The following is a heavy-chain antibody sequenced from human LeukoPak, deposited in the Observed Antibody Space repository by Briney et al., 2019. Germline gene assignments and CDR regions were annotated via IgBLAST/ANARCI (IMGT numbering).Heavy chain of an antibody. CDR3: ARGVVAAAGRTFDF. CDR2: INHSGST. CDR1: GGSFSGYY. V-gene: IGHV4-34*01. D-gene: IGHD6-13*01. Sequence: SETLSLTCAVYGGSFSGYYWTWIRQSPGKGLEWIGEINHSGSTNYNPSLKSRVTISLDTSKNQFSLKLSSVTAADTAIYYCARGVVAAAGRTFDFWGQGTLVTVSS. J-gene: IGHJ4*02.